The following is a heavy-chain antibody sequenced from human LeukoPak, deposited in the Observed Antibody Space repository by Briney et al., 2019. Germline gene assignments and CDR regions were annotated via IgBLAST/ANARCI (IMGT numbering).Heavy chain of an antibody. CDR3: ATGGNYYGFDP. Sequence: SETLSLTCTVSGGSISSYYWSWIRQPPGKGLEWIGYIYYSGSTYYNPSLKSRVTISVDTSKNQFSLKLSSETAADTAVYFCATGGNYYGFDPWGQGTLVTVSS. CDR2: IYYSGST. CDR1: GGSISSYY. J-gene: IGHJ5*02. V-gene: IGHV4-59*01. D-gene: IGHD3-10*01.